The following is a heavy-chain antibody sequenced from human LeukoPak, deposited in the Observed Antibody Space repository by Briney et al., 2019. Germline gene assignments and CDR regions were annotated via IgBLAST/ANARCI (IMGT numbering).Heavy chain of an antibody. Sequence: GGSLRLSCAASGFTFNNYEMNWVRQTPGKGLEWVSYIDTTGTNIYYTDSVKGRFTISRDTAKNSLSLQMNSRRADDTAVYYCARDFKGYADYWGQGTLVTVSS. V-gene: IGHV3-48*03. D-gene: IGHD2-2*01. CDR2: IDTTGTNI. CDR1: GFTFNNYE. J-gene: IGHJ4*02. CDR3: ARDFKGYADY.